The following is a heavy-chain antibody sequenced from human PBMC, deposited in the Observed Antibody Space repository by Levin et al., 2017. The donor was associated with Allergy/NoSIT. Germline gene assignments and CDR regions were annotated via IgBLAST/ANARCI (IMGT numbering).Heavy chain of an antibody. CDR1: GGSISSSSYY. CDR3: ARTCMIRGVYWHFDV. CDR2: VYYSGNT. V-gene: IGHV4-39*01. Sequence: SETLSLTCTVSGGSISSSSYYWGWIRQPPGKGLEWIGSVYYSGNTYSNPSLKSRVTISADTPRNQFSLDLSSVTAADTAVYFCARTCMIRGVYWHFDVWGRGTLVTVSS. D-gene: IGHD3-10*01. J-gene: IGHJ2*01.